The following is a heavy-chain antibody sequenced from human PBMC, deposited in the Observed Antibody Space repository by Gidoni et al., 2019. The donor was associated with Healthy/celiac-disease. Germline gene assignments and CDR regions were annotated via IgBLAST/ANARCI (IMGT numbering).Heavy chain of an antibody. CDR1: GGSIIRYY. J-gene: IGHJ6*02. V-gene: IGHV4-59*01. Sequence: QVQLQESGPGLVKPSETLSLTCTVSGGSIIRYYWSWIRQPPGKGLEWIGYIYYSGSTNYNPSLKSRVTISVDTTKNQFSLKLSSVTAADTAVYYCARGGGSPYYYYYYGMDVWGQGTTVIVSS. CDR2: IYYSGST. D-gene: IGHD3-16*01. CDR3: ARGGGSPYYYYYYGMDV.